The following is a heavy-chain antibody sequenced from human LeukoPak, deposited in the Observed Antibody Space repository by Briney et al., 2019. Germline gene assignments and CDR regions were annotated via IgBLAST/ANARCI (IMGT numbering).Heavy chain of an antibody. D-gene: IGHD3-22*01. CDR1: GYTFTSYG. Sequence: ASVKVSCKASGYTFTSYGISWVRQAPGQGLEWMGWISAYNGNTNYAQKLQGRVTMTTDTSTSTAYMELRSLRSDDTAVYFCAKTKDYYDSSGYSDCWGQGTLVTVSS. J-gene: IGHJ4*02. V-gene: IGHV1-18*01. CDR2: ISAYNGNT. CDR3: AKTKDYYDSSGYSDC.